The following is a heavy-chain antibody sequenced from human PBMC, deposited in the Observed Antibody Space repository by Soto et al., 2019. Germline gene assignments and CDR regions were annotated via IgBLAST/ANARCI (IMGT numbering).Heavy chain of an antibody. Sequence: EVQLLDSGGGLVQPGGSLRLSCAASGFTFSGYALTWVRQAPGKGLEWVSAISGGGDATFYADSVKGRFTISRDNSKNALYLQMNPLSAEDTAVYYCARKVSGSTGRPDLWYFDLWGRGTLVTVSS. CDR1: GFTFSGYA. J-gene: IGHJ2*01. V-gene: IGHV3-23*01. CDR2: ISGGGDAT. D-gene: IGHD3-10*01. CDR3: ARKVSGSTGRPDLWYFDL.